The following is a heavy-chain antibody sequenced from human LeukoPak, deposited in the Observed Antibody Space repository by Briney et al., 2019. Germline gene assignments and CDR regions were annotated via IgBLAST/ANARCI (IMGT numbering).Heavy chain of an antibody. CDR1: GYTFTGYY. Sequence: ASVKVSCKASGYTFTGYYMHWVRQAPGQGLEWMGWINPNSGGTNYAQKFQGRVTMTRDTSISTAYMELSSLRSEGTAVYYCARTSITMIVVAPVRFDYWGQGTLVTVSS. D-gene: IGHD3-22*01. CDR2: INPNSGGT. J-gene: IGHJ4*02. V-gene: IGHV1-2*02. CDR3: ARTSITMIVVAPVRFDY.